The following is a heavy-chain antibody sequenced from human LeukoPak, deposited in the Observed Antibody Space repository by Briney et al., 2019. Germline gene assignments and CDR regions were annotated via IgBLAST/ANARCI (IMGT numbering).Heavy chain of an antibody. V-gene: IGHV4-59*08. D-gene: IGHD3-22*01. CDR2: IFYTGST. Sequence: SETLSLTCTVSGGTISSYYWSWIRQPPGKGLEWIGYIFYTGSTNYNPSLKSRVTISVDTSENQISLRLRSVAAADTAVYYCARRDYYDTTWMVWYFDLWGRGTLVTVSS. CDR3: ARRDYYDTTWMVWYFDL. J-gene: IGHJ2*01. CDR1: GGTISSYY.